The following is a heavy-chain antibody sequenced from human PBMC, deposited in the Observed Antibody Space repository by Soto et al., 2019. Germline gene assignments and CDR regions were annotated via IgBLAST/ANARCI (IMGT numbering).Heavy chain of an antibody. CDR2: INPNSGGA. CDR3: AREASAVLAVDY. CDR1: GYIFTAYS. D-gene: IGHD6-13*01. V-gene: IGHV1-2*02. Sequence: SVKVSCKASGYIFTAYSMHWVRQAPGQGLEWMGWINPNSGGAIYAQKFQGRVTMTMDTSITTAYMELSSLRSDDTAVYYCAREASAVLAVDYWGQGTLVTVSS. J-gene: IGHJ4*02.